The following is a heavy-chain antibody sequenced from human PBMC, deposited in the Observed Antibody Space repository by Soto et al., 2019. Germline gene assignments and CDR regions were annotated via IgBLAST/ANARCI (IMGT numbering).Heavy chain of an antibody. V-gene: IGHV4-34*01. Sequence: QVQLQQWGAGLLKPSETLSLTCAVYGGSFSGYYWSWIRQPPGKGLEWIGEINHSGSTNYNPSLKSRVTISVDTSKNQFYLKLSSVTAADTAVYYCARGPYCSGGSCYFYYYYYGMDVWGQGTTVTVSS. D-gene: IGHD2-15*01. J-gene: IGHJ6*02. CDR2: INHSGST. CDR1: GGSFSGYY. CDR3: ARGPYCSGGSCYFYYYYYGMDV.